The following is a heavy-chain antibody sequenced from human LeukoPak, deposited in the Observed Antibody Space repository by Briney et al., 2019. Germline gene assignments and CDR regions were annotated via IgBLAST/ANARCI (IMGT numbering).Heavy chain of an antibody. Sequence: GGSLRLSCAASGFTLDDYAMHWVRQAPGKGLEGVSLISGDGGSTYYADSVKGRFTISRDNSKNSLYLQMNSLRTEDTALYYCAKDRGRRWLQFFDAFDIWGQGTMVTVSS. D-gene: IGHD5-24*01. CDR3: AKDRGRRWLQFFDAFDI. CDR1: GFTLDDYA. J-gene: IGHJ3*02. CDR2: ISGDGGST. V-gene: IGHV3-43*02.